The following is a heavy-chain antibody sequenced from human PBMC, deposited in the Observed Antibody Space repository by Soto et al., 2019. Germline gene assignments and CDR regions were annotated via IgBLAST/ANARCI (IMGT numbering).Heavy chain of an antibody. Sequence: QVQLVQSGAEVKKPGSSVKVSCKASGGTFNSYAISWVRQAPGQGRGWMGGVIRLYGTPNYAQKLQGRVTITADRSKRTGYMELSSLTSEDTAVYCCARPVLEWLYDAFHIWGQGTMVTVSS. J-gene: IGHJ3*02. CDR2: VIRLYGTP. V-gene: IGHV1-69*06. CDR3: ARPVLEWLYDAFHI. CDR1: GGTFNSYA. D-gene: IGHD3-3*01.